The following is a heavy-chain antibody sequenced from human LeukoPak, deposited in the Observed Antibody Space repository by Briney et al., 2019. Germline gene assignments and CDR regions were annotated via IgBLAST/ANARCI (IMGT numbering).Heavy chain of an antibody. CDR2: ISSSSSYI. Sequence: GGSLRLSCAASGFTFSSYSMNWVRQAPGKGLEWVSSISSSSSYIYYADSVKGRFTISRDNAKNSLYLQMNSLRAEDTAVYYCARPNYDYYDAFDIWGQGTMVTVSS. CDR1: GFTFSSYS. V-gene: IGHV3-21*01. D-gene: IGHD3-16*01. CDR3: ARPNYDYYDAFDI. J-gene: IGHJ3*02.